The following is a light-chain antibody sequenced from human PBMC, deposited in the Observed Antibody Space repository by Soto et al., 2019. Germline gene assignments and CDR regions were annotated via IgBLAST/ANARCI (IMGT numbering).Light chain of an antibody. CDR2: KAS. CDR3: QQYNSYPYT. CDR1: QTISSW. V-gene: IGKV1-5*03. J-gene: IGKJ2*01. Sequence: DIKMTQSPSTLSASVGDRVTITCRASQTISSWLAWYQQRPGKAPNLLIYKASSLQSGVPSRFSGGGSGTEFTLTISSLQADDFATYYCQQYNSYPYTFGQGTKLEIK.